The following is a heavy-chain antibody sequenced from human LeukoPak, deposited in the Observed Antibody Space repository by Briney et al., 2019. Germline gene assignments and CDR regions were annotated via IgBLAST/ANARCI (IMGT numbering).Heavy chain of an antibody. J-gene: IGHJ4*02. CDR2: ISGVDDSI. CDR1: AFTFKIYA. D-gene: IGHD3-3*01. CDR3: AKGAYDFWSGYYKSLLFDY. V-gene: IGHV3-23*01. Sequence: GGSLRLSCAASAFTFKIYAMSWVCQAPGKGLEWVSAISGVDDSIYYADSVNGRFTISRDNAKNSLYLQMNSLRAEDTAVYYCAKGAYDFWSGYYKSLLFDYWGQGTLVTVSS.